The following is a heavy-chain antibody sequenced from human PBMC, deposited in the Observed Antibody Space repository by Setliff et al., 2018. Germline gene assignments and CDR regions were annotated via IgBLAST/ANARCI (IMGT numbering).Heavy chain of an antibody. D-gene: IGHD6-19*01. CDR2: IIPIRGAA. V-gene: IGHV1-69*13. CDR3: ARGPSGWSSATSRYYFYMDV. CDR1: GGTFSNSA. J-gene: IGHJ6*03. Sequence: ASVKVSCKAFGGTFSNSAINWVRQAPGQGLEWMGGIIPIRGAADYAQKFQGKVIITADGSTSTAYMGLTSLRSDDAAVYYCARGPSGWSSATSRYYFYMDVWGKGTTVTVSS.